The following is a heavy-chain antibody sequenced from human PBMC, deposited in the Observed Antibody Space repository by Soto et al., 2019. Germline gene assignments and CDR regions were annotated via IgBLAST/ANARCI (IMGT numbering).Heavy chain of an antibody. CDR1: GYTFTGYY. D-gene: IGHD5-12*01. CDR3: ARDGRRGYSGYAKADY. V-gene: IGHV1-2*02. CDR2: INPNSGGT. J-gene: IGHJ4*02. Sequence: QVQLVQSGAEVKKPGASVKVSCKASGYTFTGYYMHWVRQAPGQGLEWMGWINPNSGGTNYAQKFQGRVTMTRDASISTAYMELSRLRSDDTAVYYCARDGRRGYSGYAKADYWGQGTLVTVSS.